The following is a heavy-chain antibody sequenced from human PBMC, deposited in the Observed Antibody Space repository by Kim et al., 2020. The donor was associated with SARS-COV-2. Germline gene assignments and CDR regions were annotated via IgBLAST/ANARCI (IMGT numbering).Heavy chain of an antibody. Sequence: ASVKVSCKASGYTFTSYGISWVRQAPGQGLEWMGWISAYNGNTNYAQKLQGRVTMTTDTSTSTAYMELRSLRSDDTAVYYCARFGSMSYSSSWYKDDYWGQGTLVTVSS. CDR3: ARFGSMSYSSSWYKDDY. D-gene: IGHD6-13*01. V-gene: IGHV1-18*01. CDR1: GYTFTSYG. J-gene: IGHJ4*02. CDR2: ISAYNGNT.